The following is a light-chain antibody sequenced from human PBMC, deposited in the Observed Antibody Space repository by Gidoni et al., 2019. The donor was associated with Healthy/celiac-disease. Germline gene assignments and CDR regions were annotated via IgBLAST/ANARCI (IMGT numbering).Light chain of an antibody. CDR2: AAS. J-gene: IGKJ1*01. V-gene: IGKV1-6*01. CDR3: LQDYNYPWT. CDR1: QGIRND. Sequence: AIKMTQSPSSLSASVGDRVTITCRASQGIRNDLGWYQQKPGKAPKLLIYAASSLQRGVPSRFIDSGSGTDFTLTISSLQPEDFSTYYCLQDYNYPWTFGQGTKVEIK.